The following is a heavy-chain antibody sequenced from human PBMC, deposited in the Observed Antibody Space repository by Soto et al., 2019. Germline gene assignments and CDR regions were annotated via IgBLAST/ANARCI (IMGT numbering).Heavy chain of an antibody. J-gene: IGHJ6*02. D-gene: IGHD2-2*01. CDR1: GFTFSSYA. CDR3: AKGLFVLGYCISTSCPNYGMDV. CDR2: VSSHGGST. V-gene: IGHV3-64D*06. Sequence: PGGSLRLSCSASGFTFSSYAMHWVRQAPGKGLEYVSTVSSHGGSTYYADSVKGRFTISRDNSKNTLYLQMSSLRPEDTAVYYCAKGLFVLGYCISTSCPNYGMDVWGQGTTVTVSS.